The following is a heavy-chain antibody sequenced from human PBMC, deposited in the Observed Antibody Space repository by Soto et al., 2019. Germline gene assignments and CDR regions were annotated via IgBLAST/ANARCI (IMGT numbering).Heavy chain of an antibody. Sequence: QVQLVESGGGLVKPGGSLRLSCAASGFTFSDYYMSWIRQAPGKGLEWVSYISSSGSTIYYADSVKGRFTISRDNXKXSQXLQMNSLRAEDTAVYYCARYILRRMGSLRSEYFQHWGQGTLVTVSS. J-gene: IGHJ1*01. V-gene: IGHV3-11*01. CDR2: ISSSGSTI. D-gene: IGHD2-15*01. CDR3: ARYILRRMGSLRSEYFQH. CDR1: GFTFSDYY.